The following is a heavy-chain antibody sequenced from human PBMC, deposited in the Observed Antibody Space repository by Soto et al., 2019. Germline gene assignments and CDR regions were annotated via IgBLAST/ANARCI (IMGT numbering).Heavy chain of an antibody. CDR1: GLTFSSYS. D-gene: IGHD5-18*01. Sequence: PRLSCAASGLTFSSYSMNWVRQAPGKGLEWVSSISSSSSYIYYADSVKGRFTISRDNAKNSLYLQMNSLRAEDTAVYYCARPLDTAMVTPDIWGQGTMVTVSS. J-gene: IGHJ3*02. V-gene: IGHV3-21*01. CDR2: ISSSSSYI. CDR3: ARPLDTAMVTPDI.